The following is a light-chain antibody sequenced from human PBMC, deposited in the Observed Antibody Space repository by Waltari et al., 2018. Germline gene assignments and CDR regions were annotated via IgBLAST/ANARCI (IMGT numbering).Light chain of an antibody. V-gene: IGLV1-44*01. CDR3: AAWDDSLNAWI. J-gene: IGLJ3*02. CDR1: SSNIGRNS. CDR2: RGD. Sequence: QSLLTQPPSISGAPGQRVTISCSGGSSNIGRNSVNWYEQVPGTAPKLLIFRGDPRPSGVSDGCSGAKSGTSASLTITGLLAADEADYICAAWDDSLNAWIFGGGTRLTVL.